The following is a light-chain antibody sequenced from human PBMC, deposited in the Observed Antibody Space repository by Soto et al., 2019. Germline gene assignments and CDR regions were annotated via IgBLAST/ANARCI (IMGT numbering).Light chain of an antibody. CDR1: QSVRSSS. V-gene: IGKV3-20*01. CDR3: QQYQFGTSQA. Sequence: DIVMTQSPDTLSLSPGERATLSCRASQSVRSSSFAWYQQKPGQAPRLLIYAASTRAPGIPDRFSGSGSGTDFTLTISRLEAEDFAVYYCQQYQFGTSQAFGQGIKVDIK. CDR2: AAS. J-gene: IGKJ1*01.